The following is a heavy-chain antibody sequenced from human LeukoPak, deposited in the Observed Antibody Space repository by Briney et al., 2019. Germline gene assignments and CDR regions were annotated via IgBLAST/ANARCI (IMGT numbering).Heavy chain of an antibody. CDR2: IYYIGST. CDR1: GGPISSYY. CDR3: ARGYCSGGNCYYFDY. Sequence: SETLSLTCTVSGGPISSYYWSWIRQPPGKGLERIGYIYYIGSTNYNPSLKSRVTISVDTSKNQFSLKLSSVTAADTAVYYCARGYCSGGNCYYFDYWGQGTLVTVSS. V-gene: IGHV4-59*01. J-gene: IGHJ4*02. D-gene: IGHD2-15*01.